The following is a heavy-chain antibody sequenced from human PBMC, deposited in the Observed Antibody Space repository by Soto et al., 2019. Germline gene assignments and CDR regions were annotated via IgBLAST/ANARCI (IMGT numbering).Heavy chain of an antibody. CDR3: ARAGGYYYGSASPLIPAVVSIDY. Sequence: XASLLLSCSASGFTFSSYGFNWVRQAPGGGLEWLSFISSSSITIYYADSVKGRFTISRDDAKNSLYLQMNSLRDEDTAVYYCARAGGYYYGSASPLIPAVVSIDYWGQGSLVTVSS. V-gene: IGHV3-48*02. CDR2: ISSSSITI. J-gene: IGHJ4*02. CDR1: GFTFSSYG. D-gene: IGHD3-10*01.